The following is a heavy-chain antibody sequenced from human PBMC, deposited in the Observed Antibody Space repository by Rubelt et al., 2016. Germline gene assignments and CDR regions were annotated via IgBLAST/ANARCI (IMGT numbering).Heavy chain of an antibody. J-gene: IGHJ4*02. V-gene: IGHV3-23*01. CDR3: ARATRGYSGYGVW. Sequence: RGLVWVSAISGSGGSTYYADSVKGRFTISRDNAKNSLYLQMNSLRDEDTAVYYCARATRGYSGYGVWWGQGTLVTVSS. CDR2: ISGSGGST. D-gene: IGHD5-12*01.